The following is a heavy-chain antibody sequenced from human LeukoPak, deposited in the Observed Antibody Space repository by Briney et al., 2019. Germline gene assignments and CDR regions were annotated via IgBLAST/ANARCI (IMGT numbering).Heavy chain of an antibody. J-gene: IGHJ5*02. Sequence: GGSLRLSCGASGITVSQNDMSWVRQAPGRGLEWVSLIYVDGVTHYADSVKGRFTISRDNSKNTVYLEMNSLRPEDTAVYFCARGRAGRKAWVEFDPWGQGTLVTVSS. V-gene: IGHV3-66*02. D-gene: IGHD3-10*01. CDR2: IYVDGVT. CDR3: ARGRAGRKAWVEFDP. CDR1: GITVSQND.